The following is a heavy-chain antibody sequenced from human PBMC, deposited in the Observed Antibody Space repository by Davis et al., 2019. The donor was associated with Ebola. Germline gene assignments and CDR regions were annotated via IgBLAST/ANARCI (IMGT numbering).Heavy chain of an antibody. V-gene: IGHV3-49*03. CDR1: GFSFSDYY. D-gene: IGHD6-13*01. J-gene: IGHJ6*02. CDR2: IRSKGYGGKT. CDR3: TRDLKQPPPSYYYGMDV. Sequence: GESLKISCAASGFSFSDYYMNWIRQAPGKGLEWVGFIRSKGYGGKTEYAASVKGRFTISRDDSKSIAYLQMNSLKTEDTAVYYCTRDLKQPPPSYYYGMDVWGQGTTVTVS.